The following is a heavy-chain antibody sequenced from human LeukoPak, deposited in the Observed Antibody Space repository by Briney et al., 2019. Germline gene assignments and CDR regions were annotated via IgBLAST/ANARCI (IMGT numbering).Heavy chain of an antibody. CDR1: GYTFTSYD. V-gene: IGHV1-8*01. Sequence: ASVKVSCKASGYTFTSYDINWVRQATGQGLEWMGWMNPNSGNTGYAQKFRGRVTMTRNTSISTAYMELSSLRSEDTAVYYCARPRRFGKNWFDPWGQGTLVTVSS. D-gene: IGHD3-10*01. J-gene: IGHJ5*02. CDR2: MNPNSGNT. CDR3: ARPRRFGKNWFDP.